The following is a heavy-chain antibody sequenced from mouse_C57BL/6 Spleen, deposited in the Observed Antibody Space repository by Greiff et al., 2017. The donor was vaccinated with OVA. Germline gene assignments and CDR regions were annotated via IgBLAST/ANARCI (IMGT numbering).Heavy chain of an antibody. CDR3: ARLNDYDGDWYFDV. Sequence: VQLQQSGAELVRPVTSVKVSCKASGYAFTNYLIDWVKQSPGQGLEWIGVINPGSGGTNYNEKFKGKATLTADKSSSTAYMQLSSLTSEDSAVYFCARLNDYDGDWYFDVWGTGTTVTVSS. CDR2: INPGSGGT. D-gene: IGHD2-4*01. J-gene: IGHJ1*03. V-gene: IGHV1-54*01. CDR1: GYAFTNYL.